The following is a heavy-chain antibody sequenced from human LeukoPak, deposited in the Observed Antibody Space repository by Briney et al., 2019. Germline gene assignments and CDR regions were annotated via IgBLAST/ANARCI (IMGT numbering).Heavy chain of an antibody. CDR1: GYTFTSNY. Sequence: EASVKVSCKASGYTFTSNYIHWVRQAPGQGLEWMGMIYPRDGSTSYAQKFQGRVTVTRDTSTSTVHMELSGLRSEDTALYYCATPLDYYDSSGHHQGGDWGQGTLVTVSS. J-gene: IGHJ4*02. V-gene: IGHV1-46*01. CDR3: ATPLDYYDSSGHHQGGD. D-gene: IGHD3-22*01. CDR2: IYPRDGST.